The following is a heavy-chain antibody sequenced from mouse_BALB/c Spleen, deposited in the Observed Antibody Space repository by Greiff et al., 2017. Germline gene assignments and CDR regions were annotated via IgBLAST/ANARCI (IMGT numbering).Heavy chain of an antibody. Sequence: QVQLQQPGAELVKPGASVKLSCKASGYTFTSYWMHWVKQRPGQGLEWIGEIDPSDSYTNYNQKFKGKATLTVDKSSSTAYMQLSSLTSEDSAVYYCATLDGYYVLGYWGQGTTLTVSS. J-gene: IGHJ2*01. CDR2: IDPSDSYT. D-gene: IGHD2-3*01. CDR3: ATLDGYYVLGY. V-gene: IGHV1-69*02. CDR1: GYTFTSYW.